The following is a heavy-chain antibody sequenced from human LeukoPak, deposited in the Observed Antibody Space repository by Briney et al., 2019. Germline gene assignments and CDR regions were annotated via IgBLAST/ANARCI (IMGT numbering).Heavy chain of an antibody. CDR3: ARSNGYNYFFDY. V-gene: IGHV4-31*03. Sequence: SETLSLTCTVSGGSISNGGHYWSWIRQLPGKGLEWIGYIYYSGSTHYNSSLKSRVTISVDTSKNQFSLKLGSVTTADTAVYYCARSNGYNYFFDYWSQGTLVTVTS. D-gene: IGHD5-24*01. CDR1: GGSISNGGHY. CDR2: IYYSGST. J-gene: IGHJ4*02.